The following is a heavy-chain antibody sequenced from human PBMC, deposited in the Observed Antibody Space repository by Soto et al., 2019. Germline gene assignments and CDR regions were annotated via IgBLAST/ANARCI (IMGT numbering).Heavy chain of an antibody. Sequence: EVQLVESGGGLVQPGGSLRVSCAASGFTFSSYSMNWVRQAPGKGLEWVSYISSSSSTIYYADSVKGRFTISGDKAKNSLYLQMNSLRAEDTAVYYCAREIYDSSGYYAPFDYWGQGTLVTVSS. CDR2: ISSSSSTI. CDR1: GFTFSSYS. J-gene: IGHJ4*02. CDR3: AREIYDSSGYYAPFDY. V-gene: IGHV3-48*01. D-gene: IGHD3-22*01.